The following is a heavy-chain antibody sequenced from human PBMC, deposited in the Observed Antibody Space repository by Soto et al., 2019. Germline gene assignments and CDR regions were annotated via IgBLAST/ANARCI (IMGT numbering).Heavy chain of an antibody. Sequence: GASVKVSCKASGGTFSSYAISWVRQAPGQGLEWMGGIIPIFGTANYAQKFQGRVTITADKSTSTAYMELSSLRSEDTAVYYCASRLKYYDILTGQPSNYGMDVWGQGTTVTVSS. V-gene: IGHV1-69*06. CDR1: GGTFSSYA. CDR3: ASRLKYYDILTGQPSNYGMDV. D-gene: IGHD3-9*01. J-gene: IGHJ6*02. CDR2: IIPIFGTA.